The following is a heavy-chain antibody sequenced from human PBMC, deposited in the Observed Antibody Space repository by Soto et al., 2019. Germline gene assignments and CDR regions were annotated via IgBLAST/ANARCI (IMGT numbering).Heavy chain of an antibody. J-gene: IGHJ5*02. CDR1: GYNFKTSD. CDR3: ARPVEMATIPYWFDP. D-gene: IGHD5-12*01. V-gene: IGHV1-8*01. CDR2: MNPNSGNT. Sequence: VSVKVSCKALGYNFKTSDSSWVRQASGQGLEWMGWMNPNSGNTGYAQKFQGRVSMTRDTSEDTAYMELRSLRSDDTAAYYCARPVEMATIPYWFDPWGQGTLVTVSS.